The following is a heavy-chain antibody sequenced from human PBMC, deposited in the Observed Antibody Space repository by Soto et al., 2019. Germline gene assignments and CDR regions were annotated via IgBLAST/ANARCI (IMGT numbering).Heavy chain of an antibody. V-gene: IGHV1-3*05. CDR2: INAGNGNT. CDR1: GYTFTSYA. D-gene: IGHD4-17*01. Sequence: QVQLVQSGAEEKKPGASVKVSCKASGYTFTSYAMHWVRQAPGQRLEWMGWINAGNGNTKYTQKFQGRVTITSDTTASTADVELSSLRSEDTAVYFCASEPYGGELDYWGQGTLVTVSS. CDR3: ASEPYGGELDY. J-gene: IGHJ4*02.